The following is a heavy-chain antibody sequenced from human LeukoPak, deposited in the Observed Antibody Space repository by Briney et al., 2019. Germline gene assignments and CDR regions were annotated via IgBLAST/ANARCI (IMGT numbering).Heavy chain of an antibody. CDR1: GGSISSGGYS. CDR2: IYTSGST. V-gene: IGHV4-61*02. Sequence: PSETLSLTCAVSGGSISSGGYSWSWIRQPAGKGLEWIGRIYTSGSTNYNPSLKSRVTMSVDTSKNQFSLKLSSVTAADTAVYYCARDLGDTMIPDAFDIWGQGTMVTVSS. D-gene: IGHD3-22*01. J-gene: IGHJ3*02. CDR3: ARDLGDTMIPDAFDI.